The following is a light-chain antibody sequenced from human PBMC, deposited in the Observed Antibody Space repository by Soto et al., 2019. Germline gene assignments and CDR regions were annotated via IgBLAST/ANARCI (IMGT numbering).Light chain of an antibody. CDR3: CSYAGSSTLL. CDR2: EGS. Sequence: QSVLTQPASVSGSPGQSITISCTGTSSDVGGYNLVSWYQQHPGKTPKLMIYEGSKRPSGVSNRFSGSKSGNTASLTISGLQAEDEADYYCCSYAGSSTLLFGGGTKRTVL. CDR1: SSDVGGYNL. J-gene: IGLJ2*01. V-gene: IGLV2-23*01.